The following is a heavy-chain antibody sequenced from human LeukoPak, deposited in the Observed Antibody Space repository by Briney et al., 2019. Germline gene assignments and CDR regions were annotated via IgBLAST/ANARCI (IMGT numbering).Heavy chain of an antibody. J-gene: IGHJ4*02. CDR1: GFTFSSYS. CDR3: ARELMVYGRSDY. Sequence: GGSLRLSCAASGFTFSSYSMNWVRQAPGKGLEWVSYISSGSSTIYYADSVKGRFTISRDNAKNSLYLQMNSLRAEDAAVYLCARELMVYGRSDYWGQGTLVTVSS. D-gene: IGHD2-8*01. CDR2: ISSGSSTI. V-gene: IGHV3-48*04.